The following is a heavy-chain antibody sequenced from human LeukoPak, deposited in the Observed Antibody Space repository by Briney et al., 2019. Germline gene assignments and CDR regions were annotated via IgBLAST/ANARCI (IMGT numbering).Heavy chain of an antibody. CDR2: ISSDGTTT. CDR3: ARGTGYAVFDI. V-gene: IGHV3-74*01. Sequence: GVSLRLSCAASGFTFSSYWMHWVPQAPGKGRVWVSRISSDGTTTTYADSVKGRFTISRDNAKNTLYLQMNSLRAEDTAVYYCARGTGYAVFDIWGQGTMVTVSS. J-gene: IGHJ3*02. CDR1: GFTFSSYW. D-gene: IGHD5-12*01.